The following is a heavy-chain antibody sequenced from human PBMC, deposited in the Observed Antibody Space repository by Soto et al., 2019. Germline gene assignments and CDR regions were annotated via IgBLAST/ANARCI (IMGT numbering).Heavy chain of an antibody. D-gene: IGHD3-22*01. V-gene: IGHV3-21*01. J-gene: IGHJ4*02. CDR3: ARDGPRGDYYDSSGYYGY. CDR2: ISSSSSYI. CDR1: GFTFSSYS. Sequence: VQLVESGGGLVKPGGSLRLSCAASGFTFSSYSMNWVRQAPGKGLEWVSSISSSSSYIYYADSVKGRFTISRDNAKNSLYLQMNSLRAEDTAVYYCARDGPRGDYYDSSGYYGYWGQGTLVTVSS.